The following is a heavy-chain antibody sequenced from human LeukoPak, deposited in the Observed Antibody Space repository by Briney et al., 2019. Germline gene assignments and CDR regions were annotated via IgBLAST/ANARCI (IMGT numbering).Heavy chain of an antibody. D-gene: IGHD6-19*01. CDR3: ARSQWLGHDAFDI. CDR2: INAGNGNT. Sequence: ASVKVSCTASGCTFTSYAMHWVRQAPGQRLEWMGWINAGNGNTKYSQKFQGRVTITRDTSASTAYMELSSLRSEDTAVYYCARSQWLGHDAFDIWGQGRMVTVSS. J-gene: IGHJ3*02. CDR1: GCTFTSYA. V-gene: IGHV1-3*01.